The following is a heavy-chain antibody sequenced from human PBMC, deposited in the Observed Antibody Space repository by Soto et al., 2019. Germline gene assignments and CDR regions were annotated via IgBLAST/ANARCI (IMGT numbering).Heavy chain of an antibody. CDR3: ASIRITMLVVGKDPVG. V-gene: IGHV4-30-4*01. Sequence: PSETLSLTCTVSGGSINRGDYYWSWIRQPPGKGLEWIGYVSSYRGTTYYNPSLKSRVTISVDTSKNQFSLKLSSVTAADKSVYYCASIRITMLVVGKDPVGWGQGTLVTVSS. CDR2: VSSYRGTT. CDR1: GGSINRGDYY. D-gene: IGHD3-22*01. J-gene: IGHJ4*02.